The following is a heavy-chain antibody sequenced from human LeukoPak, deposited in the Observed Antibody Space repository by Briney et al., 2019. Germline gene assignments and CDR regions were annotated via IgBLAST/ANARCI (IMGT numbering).Heavy chain of an antibody. J-gene: IGHJ4*02. CDR3: ARDGGWRGYYFDH. V-gene: IGHV4-38-2*02. CDR1: GSSITTYTH. Sequence: SETLSLTCTVSGSSITTYTHWGWIRQPPGKGLEWIGSIYHSGSTYYNPSLKSRVTISVDTSKNQFSLKLSSVTAADTAVYYCARDGGWRGYYFDHWGQGTLVTVSS. D-gene: IGHD3-16*01. CDR2: IYHSGST.